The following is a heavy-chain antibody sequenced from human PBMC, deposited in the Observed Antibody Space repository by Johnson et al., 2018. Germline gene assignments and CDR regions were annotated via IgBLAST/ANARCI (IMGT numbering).Heavy chain of an antibody. D-gene: IGHD3-22*01. CDR2: IKGDGSVK. CDR1: GFPFSTYY. V-gene: IGHV3-7*01. CDR3: ASGYYESSGYFSEYFQH. Sequence: EVQLVESGGGLVQPGGSLRLSCAASGFPFSTYYMSWVRQAPGKGLEWVGNIKGDGSVKNYVESVKGRLTISRDNAKNSVYLQMNSRRAEDTAVYYCASGYYESSGYFSEYFQHWGQGTLVTVSS. J-gene: IGHJ1*01.